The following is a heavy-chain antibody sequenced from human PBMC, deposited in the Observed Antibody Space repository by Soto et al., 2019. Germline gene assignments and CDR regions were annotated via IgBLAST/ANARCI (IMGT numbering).Heavy chain of an antibody. CDR3: AKGGPLWQLGRGLDY. V-gene: IGHV3-23*01. D-gene: IGHD1-1*01. CDR2: ISGSAGST. CDR1: GFTFNTYA. J-gene: IGHJ4*02. Sequence: GGSLRLSCAASGFTFNTYAMSWVRQAPGKGLEWVSGISGSAGSTYYADSVKGRFTISRDNSKNTLYLQMNSLRADDTAVYYCAKGGPLWQLGRGLDYWGRGTLVSVSS.